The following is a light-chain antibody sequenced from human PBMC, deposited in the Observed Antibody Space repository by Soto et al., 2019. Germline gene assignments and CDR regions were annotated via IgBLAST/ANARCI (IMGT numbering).Light chain of an antibody. V-gene: IGKV2D-29*02. Sequence: DVVMTQTQLSLSVAPGQQASISCKSSHSLLHITGETFLFWYLQKRGQSPQIRIYEASTRVSGVPDRLSGSGSGTDFKLEISRVETDDVGIDYCMQSTQLTPTFGQGTRLEIK. CDR1: HSLLHITGETF. CDR2: EAS. CDR3: MQSTQLTPT. J-gene: IGKJ5*01.